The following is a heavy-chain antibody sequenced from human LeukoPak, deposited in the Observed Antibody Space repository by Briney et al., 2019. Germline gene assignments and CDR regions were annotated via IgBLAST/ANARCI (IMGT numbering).Heavy chain of an antibody. V-gene: IGHV3-53*01. J-gene: IGHJ5*02. CDR1: GFTVSSNY. CDR2: IYSGGST. Sequence: PGGSLRLSCAASGFTVSSNYMSWVRQAPGKGLEWASVIYSGGSTYYADSVKGRFTISRDNSKNTLYLQMNSLRAEDTAVYYCARGSYSNYVGWFDPWGQGTLVTVSS. CDR3: ARGSYSNYVGWFDP. D-gene: IGHD4-11*01.